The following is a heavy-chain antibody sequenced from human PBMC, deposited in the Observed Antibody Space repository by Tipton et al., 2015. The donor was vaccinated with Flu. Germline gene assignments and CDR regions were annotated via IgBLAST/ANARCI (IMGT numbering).Heavy chain of an antibody. CDR3: ARACGSGGDRWFDP. CDR2: IYTSGST. J-gene: IGHJ5*02. CDR1: GDSISSGTHY. V-gene: IGHV4-61*02. Sequence: TLSLTCTVSGDSISSGTHYWSWIRQPAGKGLEWIGRIYTSGSTNYNPSLKSRVTMSVDTSKDQFSLNLSSVTAADTAVYYCARACGSGGDRWFDPWGQGALVTVSS. D-gene: IGHD2-21*02.